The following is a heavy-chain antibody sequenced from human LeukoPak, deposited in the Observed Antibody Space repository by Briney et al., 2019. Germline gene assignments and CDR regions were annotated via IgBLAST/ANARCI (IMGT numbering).Heavy chain of an antibody. CDR3: ARDRGYCSGGSCRNWFDP. CDR1: GYTFTGYY. CDR2: INPNSGGT. D-gene: IGHD2-15*01. Sequence: ASVKVSCKXSGYTFTGYYMHWVRQAPGQGLEWMGRINPNSGGTNYAQKFQGRVTMTRDTSISTAYMELSRLRSDDTAVYYCARDRGYCSGGSCRNWFDPWGQGTLVTVSS. V-gene: IGHV1-2*06. J-gene: IGHJ5*02.